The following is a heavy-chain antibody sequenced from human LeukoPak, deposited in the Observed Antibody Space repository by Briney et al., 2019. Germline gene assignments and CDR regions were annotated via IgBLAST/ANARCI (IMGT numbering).Heavy chain of an antibody. CDR2: VYYTGST. CDR1: GGSISPYY. CDR3: ARQRMGSECYFDN. V-gene: IGHV4-59*08. J-gene: IGHJ4*02. Sequence: SETLSLTCTVSGGSISPYYGSCVRQPPGKALEWIGFVYYTGSTNYHPSLKSRVTISLDTSKKQFSLGLSSVTAADTAVYYCARQRMGSECYFDNWGQGTLVTVSS. D-gene: IGHD2-15*01.